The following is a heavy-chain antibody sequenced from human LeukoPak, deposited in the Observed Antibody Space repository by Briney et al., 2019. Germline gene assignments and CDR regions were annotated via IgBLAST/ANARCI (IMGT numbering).Heavy chain of an antibody. CDR2: INPNSGGT. CDR3: CGGPAGWYFDL. J-gene: IGHJ2*01. Sequence: ASVKVSCKASGYTFTGYYMHWVRQAPGQGLEWMGWINPNSGGTNYAQKFQGRVTITRDTSASTAYMELSSLRSEDTAVYYCCGGPAGWYFDLWGRGTLVTVSS. D-gene: IGHD3-10*01. CDR1: GYTFTGYY. V-gene: IGHV1-2*02.